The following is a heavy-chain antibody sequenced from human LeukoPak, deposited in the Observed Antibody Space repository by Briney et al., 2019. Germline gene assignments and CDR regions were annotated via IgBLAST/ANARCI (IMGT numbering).Heavy chain of an antibody. J-gene: IGHJ4*02. D-gene: IGHD6-13*01. Sequence: GGSLRLSCAVSGFTFSSYWMSWVRQAPGKGLEWVANINQDGSEKYYVDSVKGRFTISRDDAKNSLYLQMNSLRAEDTAVYYCARARDSSWDYWGQGTLVTVSS. CDR3: ARARDSSWDY. CDR1: GFTFSSYW. V-gene: IGHV3-7*03. CDR2: INQDGSEK.